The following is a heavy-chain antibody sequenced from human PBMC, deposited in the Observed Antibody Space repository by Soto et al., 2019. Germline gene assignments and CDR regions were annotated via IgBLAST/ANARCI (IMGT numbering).Heavy chain of an antibody. D-gene: IGHD2-2*01. V-gene: IGHV4-31*03. CDR1: GGSISSGGYY. Sequence: SETLSLTCTVSGGSISSGGYYWSWIRQHPGKGLEWIGYIYYSGSTYYNPSLKSRVTISVDTSKNQFSLKLSSVTAADTAVYYCARGGIDVVPAALYYFDYWGQGTLVTVSS. CDR3: ARGGIDVVPAALYYFDY. CDR2: IYYSGST. J-gene: IGHJ4*02.